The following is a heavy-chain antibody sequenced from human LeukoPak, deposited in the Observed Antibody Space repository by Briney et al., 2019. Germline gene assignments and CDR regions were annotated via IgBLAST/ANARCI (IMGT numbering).Heavy chain of an antibody. CDR2: ISSSSSTI. V-gene: IGHV3-48*04. J-gene: IGHJ3*02. CDR3: ALYCSGGSCYSMGGAFDI. Sequence: PGGSLRLSCAASGFTFSSYSMNWVRQAPGKGLEWVSYISSSSSTIYYADSVKGRFTISRDNSKNTLYLQMNSLRAEDTAVYYCALYCSGGSCYSMGGAFDIWGQGTVVTVSS. CDR1: GFTFSSYS. D-gene: IGHD2-15*01.